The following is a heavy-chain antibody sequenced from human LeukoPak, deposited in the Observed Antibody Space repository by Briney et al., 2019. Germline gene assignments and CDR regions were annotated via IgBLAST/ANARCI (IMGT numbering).Heavy chain of an antibody. CDR2: INPNSGGT. Sequence: ASVKVSCKASGYTFTGYYMHWVRQAPGQGLEWMGWINPNSGGTNYAQKFQGRVTMTRDTSISTAYMELSRLRSEDTAVYYCALLWFGELYDYYYMDVWGKGTTVTISS. V-gene: IGHV1-2*02. CDR3: ALLWFGELYDYYYMDV. D-gene: IGHD3-10*01. CDR1: GYTFTGYY. J-gene: IGHJ6*03.